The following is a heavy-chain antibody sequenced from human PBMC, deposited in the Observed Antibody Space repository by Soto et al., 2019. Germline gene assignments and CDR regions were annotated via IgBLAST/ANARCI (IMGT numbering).Heavy chain of an antibody. D-gene: IGHD6-6*01. Sequence: GGSLRLSCAASGFTFSSYSMNWVRQAPGKGLEWVSYISSSSSTIYYADSVKGRFTISRDNAKNSLYLQMNSLRAEDTAVYYCARAPPQLVAPGVFDYWGQGTLVTVSS. J-gene: IGHJ4*02. CDR1: GFTFSSYS. V-gene: IGHV3-48*01. CDR3: ARAPPQLVAPGVFDY. CDR2: ISSSSSTI.